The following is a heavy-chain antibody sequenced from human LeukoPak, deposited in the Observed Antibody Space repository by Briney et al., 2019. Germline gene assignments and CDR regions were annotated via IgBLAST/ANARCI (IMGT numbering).Heavy chain of an antibody. D-gene: IGHD3-10*01. CDR2: INPNSGGT. J-gene: IGHJ4*02. CDR1: GYTFTGYY. Sequence: RASVKVSCKSSGYTFTGYYMHWVRQAPGQGLAWMGWINPNSGGTNYAQKFQGRVTMTRDTSISTAYMELSRLRSDDTAVYYCARPRRYGSGSYCFDYWGQGTLVTVSS. V-gene: IGHV1-2*02. CDR3: ARPRRYGSGSYCFDY.